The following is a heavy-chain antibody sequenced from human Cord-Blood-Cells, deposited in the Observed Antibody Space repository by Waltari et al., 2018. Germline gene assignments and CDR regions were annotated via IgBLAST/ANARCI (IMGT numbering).Heavy chain of an antibody. J-gene: IGHJ3*02. D-gene: IGHD6-13*01. Sequence: QVQLQESGPGLVKPSQTLSLTCTVSGGSISSGSYYWSWIRQPAGKGLEGIGYIDTSGSTNYDPSLKIRVTISVDTSKNQFSLKLSSVTAADTAVYYCARDQRGSSSWYDAFDIWGQGTMVTVSS. CDR2: IDTSGST. CDR3: ARDQRGSSSWYDAFDI. CDR1: GGSISSGSYY. V-gene: IGHV4-61*09.